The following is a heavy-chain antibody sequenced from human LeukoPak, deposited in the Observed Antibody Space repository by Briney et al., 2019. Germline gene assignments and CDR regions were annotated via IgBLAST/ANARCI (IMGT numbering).Heavy chain of an antibody. CDR3: ARDYGSGSYSSEFDY. D-gene: IGHD3-10*01. V-gene: IGHV1-2*02. Sequence: ASVKVSCMASGYTFTGYYMNWVRQAPGEGREWMVCINPNSGATNYAQKFQGRVTMTRDTSISTTYMELSRLRSDDTAVYYCARDYGSGSYSSEFDYWGQGTLVTVSS. CDR2: INPNSGAT. CDR1: GYTFTGYY. J-gene: IGHJ4*02.